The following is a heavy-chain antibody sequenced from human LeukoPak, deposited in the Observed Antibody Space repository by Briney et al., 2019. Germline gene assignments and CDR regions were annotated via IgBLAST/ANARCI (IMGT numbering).Heavy chain of an antibody. Sequence: GGSLRLSCAASGFTFNKYGMHWVRQAPGKGLEWVAVIWYDGSNKKYVEPVKGRFTISRDNSKNTVHLQMSSLRGEDTAVYYCAKDAQGIVGAPVTWFDPWGQGTLVTVSS. J-gene: IGHJ5*02. V-gene: IGHV3-33*06. CDR3: AKDAQGIVGAPVTWFDP. CDR2: IWYDGSNK. D-gene: IGHD1-26*01. CDR1: GFTFNKYG.